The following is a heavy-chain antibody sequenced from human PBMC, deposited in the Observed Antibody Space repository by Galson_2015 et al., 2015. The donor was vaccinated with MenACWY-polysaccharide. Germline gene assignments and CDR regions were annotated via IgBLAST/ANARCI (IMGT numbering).Heavy chain of an antibody. D-gene: IGHD1-26*01. CDR2: INSDGSYT. CDR3: AKDLVGATPMNFDY. Sequence: SLRLSCAASGFTFSSYWMHWVRHAPGKGLVWVSRINSDGSYTSYADSVKGRFTISRDNAKNTLYLQMNSPRAEDTAVYYCAKDLVGATPMNFDYWGQGTLVTVSS. V-gene: IGHV3-74*01. CDR1: GFTFSSYW. J-gene: IGHJ4*02.